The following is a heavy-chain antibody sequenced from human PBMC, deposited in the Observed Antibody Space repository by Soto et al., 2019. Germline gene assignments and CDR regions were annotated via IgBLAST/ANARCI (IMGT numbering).Heavy chain of an antibody. D-gene: IGHD6-13*01. CDR1: GGSISSGGYS. CDR2: IYHSGST. CDR3: ASSHSGAHITAAVH. J-gene: IGHJ4*02. V-gene: IGHV4-30-2*01. Sequence: QLQLQESGSGLVKPSQTLSLTCAVSGGSISSGGYSWSWIRQPPGKGLEWIGYIYHSGSTYYNPSLSNRGTISVDRSKNQFSLKLSSVTAADTAVYYCASSHSGAHITAAVHWSQGTLVTVSS.